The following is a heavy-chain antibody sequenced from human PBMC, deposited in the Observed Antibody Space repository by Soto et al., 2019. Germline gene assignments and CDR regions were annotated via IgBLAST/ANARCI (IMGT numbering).Heavy chain of an antibody. CDR1: GFTFSSYA. Sequence: QVQLVESGGGVVQPGRSLRLSCAASGFTFSSYAMHWVRQAPGKGLEWVAVISYDGSNKYYADSVKGRFTISRDNSKNTLYLQMNSLRAEDTAVYYCARDGGRVAGMDYWGQGTLVTVSS. V-gene: IGHV3-30-3*01. J-gene: IGHJ4*02. D-gene: IGHD6-19*01. CDR2: ISYDGSNK. CDR3: ARDGGRVAGMDY.